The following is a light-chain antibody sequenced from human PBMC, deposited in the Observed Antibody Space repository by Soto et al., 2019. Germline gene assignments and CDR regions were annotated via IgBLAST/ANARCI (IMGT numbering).Light chain of an antibody. J-gene: IGKJ5*01. CDR3: QQYNNWPST. V-gene: IGKV3-15*01. Sequence: ELVMPQSPATLSVSPGERVTLSCRSSQSVADNLAWFQQKPGQGPRLLIFGASTRATGIPDRFSGSGSETDFTLTISSLRSEDSAVYHCQQYNNWPSTFGQGTRLEIK. CDR2: GAS. CDR1: QSVADN.